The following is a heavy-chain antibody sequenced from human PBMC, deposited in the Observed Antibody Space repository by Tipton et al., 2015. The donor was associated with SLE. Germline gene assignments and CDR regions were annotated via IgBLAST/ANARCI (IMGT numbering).Heavy chain of an antibody. Sequence: TLSLTCAVSGYSISSGYYWGWIRQPPGKGLEWLGSIYHSGSTYYNPSLKSRVTISVDTSKNQFSLKLSSVTAADTAVYYCARREWLRPRGAFDIWGQGTMVTVSS. J-gene: IGHJ3*02. V-gene: IGHV4-38-2*01. CDR1: GYSISSGYY. CDR2: IYHSGST. D-gene: IGHD5-12*01. CDR3: ARREWLRPRGAFDI.